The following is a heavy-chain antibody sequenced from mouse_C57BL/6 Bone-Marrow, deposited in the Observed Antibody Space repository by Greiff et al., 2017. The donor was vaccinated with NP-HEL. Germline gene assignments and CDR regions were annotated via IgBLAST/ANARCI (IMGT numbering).Heavy chain of an antibody. CDR2: IWTGGGT. Sequence: VHLVESGPGLVAPSQSLSITCTVSGFSLTSYAISWVRQPPGKGLEWLGVIWTGGGTNYNSALKSRLSISKDNSKSQVFLKMNSLQTDDTARYYCARRRGGGAHWYFDVWGTGTTVTVSS. CDR1: GFSLTSYA. CDR3: ARRRGGGAHWYFDV. J-gene: IGHJ1*03. V-gene: IGHV2-9-1*01. D-gene: IGHD1-3*01.